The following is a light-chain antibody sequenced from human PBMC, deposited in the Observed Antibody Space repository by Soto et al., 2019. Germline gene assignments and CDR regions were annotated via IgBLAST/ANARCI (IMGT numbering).Light chain of an antibody. CDR3: QQLGT. CDR1: QSVTSDY. CDR2: GAS. J-gene: IGKJ1*01. Sequence: EIVLTQSPATLSLSPGERATLSCRASQSVTSDYLAWYQQKPGQAPRLLMYGASNRATGIPDRFSGSGSGTDFTLTISRLEPEDFAVYYCQQLGTFGQGTKVEIK. V-gene: IGKV3-20*01.